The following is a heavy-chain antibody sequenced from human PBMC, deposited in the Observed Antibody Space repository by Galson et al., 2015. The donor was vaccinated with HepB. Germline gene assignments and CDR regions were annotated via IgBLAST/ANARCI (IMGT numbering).Heavy chain of an antibody. D-gene: IGHD3-22*01. CDR2: ISSSSSYI. CDR1: GFTFSSYS. J-gene: IGHJ6*02. Sequence: SLRLSCAASGFTFSSYSMNWVRQAPGKGLEWVSSISSSSSYIYYADSVKGRFTISRDNAKNSLYLQMNSLRAEDTAVYYCARVGLITLYGMDVWGQGTTVTVSS. V-gene: IGHV3-21*01. CDR3: ARVGLITLYGMDV.